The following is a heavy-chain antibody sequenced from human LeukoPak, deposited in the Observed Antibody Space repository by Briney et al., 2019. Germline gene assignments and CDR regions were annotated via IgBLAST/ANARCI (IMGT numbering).Heavy chain of an antibody. CDR3: ARDVGDDYYDSSGYYYNWFDP. CDR1: GGSISSGGYY. D-gene: IGHD3-22*01. Sequence: SETLSLTCTVSGGSISSGGYYWSWIRQHPGKGLEWIGYIYYSGSTYYNPSLKSRVTISVVTSKNQFSLKLSSVTAADTAVYYCARDVGDDYYDSSGYYYNWFDPWGQGTLVTVSS. CDR2: IYYSGST. J-gene: IGHJ5*02. V-gene: IGHV4-31*03.